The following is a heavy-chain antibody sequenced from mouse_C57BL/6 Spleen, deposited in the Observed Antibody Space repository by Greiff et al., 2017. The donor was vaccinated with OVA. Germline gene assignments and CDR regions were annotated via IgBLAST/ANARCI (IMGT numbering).Heavy chain of an antibody. CDR2: LWRGGST. D-gene: IGHD2-4*01. CDR1: GFSLTSYG. Sequence: VKLVESGPGLVQPSQSLSITCTVSGFSLTSYGVHWVRQSPGTGLEWLGVLWRGGSTDYNAAFMSRLSITKDNSKSQVFFKMNSLQADDTAIDYCSIYYDYDDFEVWGTGTTVTVSS. J-gene: IGHJ1*03. V-gene: IGHV2-5*01. CDR3: SIYYDYDDFEV.